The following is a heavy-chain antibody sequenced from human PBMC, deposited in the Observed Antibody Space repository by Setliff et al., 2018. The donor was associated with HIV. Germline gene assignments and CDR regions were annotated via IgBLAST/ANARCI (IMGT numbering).Heavy chain of an antibody. D-gene: IGHD1-26*01. CDR2: INHSGST. V-gene: IGHV4-31*03. J-gene: IGHJ4*02. CDR1: GGSISSGGYY. CDR3: AGGPGTTSIDY. Sequence: ASETLSLTCTVSGGSISSGGYYWNWIRQHPGKGLEWIGEINHSGSTNYNMSLWSRVTISLDASRNQFSLELISVTAADTAVYYCAGGPGTTSIDYWAQGTLVTVSS.